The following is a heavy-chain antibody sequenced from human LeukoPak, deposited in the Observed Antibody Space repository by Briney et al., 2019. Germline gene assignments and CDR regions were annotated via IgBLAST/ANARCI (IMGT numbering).Heavy chain of an antibody. V-gene: IGHV1-2*02. J-gene: IGHJ4*02. CDR2: INPNSGGT. CDR3: ARSMPIAVAGVGNY. CDR1: GYTFTGYY. D-gene: IGHD6-19*01. Sequence: GASVKVSCKASGYTFTGYYMHWVRQAPGQGLEWMGWINPNSGGTNYAQKFQGRVTMTRDTSISTAYMELSRLSSDDTAVYYCARSMPIAVAGVGNYWGQGTLVTVSS.